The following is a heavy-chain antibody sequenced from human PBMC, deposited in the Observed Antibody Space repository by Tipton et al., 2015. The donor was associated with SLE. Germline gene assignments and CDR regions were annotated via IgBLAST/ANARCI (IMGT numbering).Heavy chain of an antibody. CDR1: GYIFSDYG. CDR2: ISTYNGIT. J-gene: IGHJ4*02. Sequence: QVQLVQSGAEVEKAGASVKVSCKASGYIFSDYGISWVRQAPGQGLEWMGWISTYNGITNYPQKLQDRFTMTTDTSTSTVYMELTSLTSDDTAVYYCARDSFSGSYYFEYWGQGTPVTVSS. D-gene: IGHD1-26*01. V-gene: IGHV1-18*01. CDR3: ARDSFSGSYYFEY.